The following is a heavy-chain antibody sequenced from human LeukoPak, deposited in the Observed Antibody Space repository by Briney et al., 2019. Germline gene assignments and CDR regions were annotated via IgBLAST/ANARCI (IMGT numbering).Heavy chain of an antibody. CDR3: VRNQGQPAYWYFDL. CDR1: GFIFSNYG. CDR2: IWNDGSET. V-gene: IGHV3-33*01. D-gene: IGHD6-13*01. Sequence: GGSLRLSCAASGFIFSNYGMHWVRQAPGKRLEWVAVIWNDGSETFHADSVKGRFRIARDNSKNTLYLRMNSLRAEDTAVYYCVRNQGQPAYWYFDLWGRGTLVTVSS. J-gene: IGHJ2*01.